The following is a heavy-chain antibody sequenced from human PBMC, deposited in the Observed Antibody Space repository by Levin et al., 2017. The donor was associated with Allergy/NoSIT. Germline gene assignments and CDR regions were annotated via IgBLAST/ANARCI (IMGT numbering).Heavy chain of an antibody. CDR3: ARLRGRLGSGWYLGY. CDR1: GYSFTSYW. V-gene: IGHV5-51*01. J-gene: IGHJ4*02. Sequence: KTGGSLRLSCKGSGYSFTSYWIGWVRQMPGKGLEWMGIIYPGDSDTRYSPSFQGQVTISADKSISTAYLQWSSLKASDTAMYYCARLRGRLGSGWYLGYWGQGTLVTVSS. D-gene: IGHD6-19*01. CDR2: IYPGDSDT.